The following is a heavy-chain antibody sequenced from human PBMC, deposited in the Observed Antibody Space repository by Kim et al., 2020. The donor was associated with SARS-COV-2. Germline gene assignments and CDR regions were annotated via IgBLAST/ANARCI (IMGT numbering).Heavy chain of an antibody. CDR3: ARKAASAYYFDN. V-gene: IGHV1-46*01. Sequence: ASVKVSCKGVGYTFTSYYIHWLRQAPGQGLEWMGIIGPSSGSTSYAQRFQGRVTMTRDTSTSTVYMELSSLISDDTAVYYCARKAASAYYFDNWGQGTLVTVSS. CDR2: IGPSSGST. J-gene: IGHJ4*02. CDR1: GYTFTSYY. D-gene: IGHD6-13*01.